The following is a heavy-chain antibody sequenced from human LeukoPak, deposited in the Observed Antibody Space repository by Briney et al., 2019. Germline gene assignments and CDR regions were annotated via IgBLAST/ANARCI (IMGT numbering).Heavy chain of an antibody. CDR1: GYTFTSYG. D-gene: IGHD3-22*01. Sequence: ASVKVSCKASGYTFTSYGISWVRQAPGQGLEWMGWISVYNCNTNNAQKLQGKLTMTTDTSTSTAYMELRSLRSDDTAVYYCARVYNYYDTSGYSLGNYFDHWGPGTLVTVSS. CDR3: ARVYNYYDTSGYSLGNYFDH. CDR2: ISVYNCNT. J-gene: IGHJ4*02. V-gene: IGHV1-18*01.